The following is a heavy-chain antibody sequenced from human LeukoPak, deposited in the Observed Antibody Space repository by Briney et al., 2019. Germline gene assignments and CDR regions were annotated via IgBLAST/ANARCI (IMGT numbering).Heavy chain of an antibody. J-gene: IGHJ4*02. Sequence: SETLSLTCTVSGGSISSSSYYWGWIRQPPGKGLEWIGSIYYSGSTYYNPSLKSRVTISVDTSKNQFSLKLSSVTAADTAVYYCARAKSGSYSEGHFDYWGQGTLVTVSS. D-gene: IGHD1-26*01. V-gene: IGHV4-39*07. CDR1: GGSISSSSYY. CDR3: ARAKSGSYSEGHFDY. CDR2: IYYSGST.